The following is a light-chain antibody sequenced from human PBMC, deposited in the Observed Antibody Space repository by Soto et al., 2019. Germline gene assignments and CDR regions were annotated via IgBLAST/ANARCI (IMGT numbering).Light chain of an antibody. CDR2: GAS. CDR3: QQYGDSPPWT. CDR1: QSVSSIY. Sequence: EIVLTQSPGTLSLSPGERATLSCRASQSVSSIYLAWYQQQPGQAPRLLIYGASSRATGIPDRFSGSGSGTDFTLTIIRLEPEDFAVYYCQQYGDSPPWTFGQGTKVEIK. V-gene: IGKV3-20*01. J-gene: IGKJ1*01.